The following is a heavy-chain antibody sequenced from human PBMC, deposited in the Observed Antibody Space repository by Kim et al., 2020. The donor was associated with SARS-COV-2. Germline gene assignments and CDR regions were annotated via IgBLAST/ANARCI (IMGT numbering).Heavy chain of an antibody. V-gene: IGHV3-73*01. CDR2: IRNKAMSYAT. Sequence: GGSLRLSCAASGFTFSASAVQWVRQASGKGLEWVGRIRNKAMSYATAYAASVKDRFTISRDDPKNTAYLQMNSLTTEDTAVYYCGCHSETRGYDIWGQGT. CDR1: GFTFSASA. CDR3: GCHSETRGYDI. D-gene: IGHD3-16*01. J-gene: IGHJ4*02.